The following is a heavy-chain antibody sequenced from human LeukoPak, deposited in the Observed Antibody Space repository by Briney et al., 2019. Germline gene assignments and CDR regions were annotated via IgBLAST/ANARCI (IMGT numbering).Heavy chain of an antibody. CDR1: GFTFISYG. D-gene: IGHD2-2*01. J-gene: IGHJ4*02. Sequence: GGSLRLSCAASGFTFISYGMHWVRQAPGKGLEWVVVISYDGSNKYYADSVKGRFTISRDNSKNTLYLQMNSLRAEDTAVYYCARVAAYCSSTSCHDYWGQGTLVTVST. CDR2: ISYDGSNK. CDR3: ARVAAYCSSTSCHDY. V-gene: IGHV3-30*03.